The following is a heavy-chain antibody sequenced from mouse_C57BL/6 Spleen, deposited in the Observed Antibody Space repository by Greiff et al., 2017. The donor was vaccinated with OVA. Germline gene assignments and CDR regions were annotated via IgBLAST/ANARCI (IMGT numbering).Heavy chain of an antibody. D-gene: IGHD1-1*01. CDR2: IYPRDGST. Sequence: VKLQESDAELVKPGASVKISGKVSGYTFTDHTIHWMKQRPEQGLEWIGYIYPRDGSTKYNEQFKGKATLTADKSSSTAYMQLNSLTSEDSAVYFCAVYYYGSSYAMDYWGQGTSVTVSS. CDR3: AVYYYGSSYAMDY. V-gene: IGHV1-78*01. J-gene: IGHJ4*01. CDR1: GYTFTDHT.